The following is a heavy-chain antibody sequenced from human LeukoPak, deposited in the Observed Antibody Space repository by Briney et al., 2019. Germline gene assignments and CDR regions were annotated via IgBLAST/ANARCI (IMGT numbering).Heavy chain of an antibody. Sequence: SETLSLTCTVSGGSISSYYWSWIRQPPGKGLEWIGSIYYSGSTYYNPSLKSRVTISVDTSKNQFSLKLSSVTAADTAVYYCARQPSITIFGVVIIHWFDPWGQGTLVTVSS. CDR2: IYYSGST. CDR3: ARQPSITIFGVVIIHWFDP. D-gene: IGHD3-3*01. J-gene: IGHJ5*02. CDR1: GGSISSYY. V-gene: IGHV4-59*05.